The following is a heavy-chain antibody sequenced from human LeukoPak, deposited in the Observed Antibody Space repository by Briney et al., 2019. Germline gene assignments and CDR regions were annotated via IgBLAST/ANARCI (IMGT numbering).Heavy chain of an antibody. D-gene: IGHD6-19*01. V-gene: IGHV6-1*01. CDR1: GDSVSSNTAA. J-gene: IGHJ4*02. Sequence: SQTLSLTCAISGDSVSSNTAAWNWIRQSPSRGLEWLGRTYYRSKWYNDYAVSVKSRITINPDTSKNQFSLQLHSVTAADTAVYYCASRPIPVDIFDYWGQGTLVTVSS. CDR2: TYYRSKWYN. CDR3: ASRPIPVDIFDY.